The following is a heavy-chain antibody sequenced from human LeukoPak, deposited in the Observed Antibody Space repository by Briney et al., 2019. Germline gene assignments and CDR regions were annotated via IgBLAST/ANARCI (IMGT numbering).Heavy chain of an antibody. CDR1: GGTFSSYT. Sequence: SVKVSCKDSGGTFSSYTISWVRQAPGQGLEWMGRIIPILGIANYAQKFQGRVTITADKSTSTAYMELSSLRSEDTAVYYCARAGYRQQLVHYFDYWGQGTLVTVSS. CDR2: IIPILGIA. CDR3: ARAGYRQQLVHYFDY. D-gene: IGHD6-13*01. J-gene: IGHJ4*02. V-gene: IGHV1-69*02.